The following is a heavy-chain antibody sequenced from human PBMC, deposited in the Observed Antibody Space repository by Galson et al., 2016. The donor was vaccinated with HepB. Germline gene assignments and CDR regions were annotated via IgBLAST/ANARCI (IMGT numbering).Heavy chain of an antibody. J-gene: IGHJ4*02. Sequence: SVKVSCKVSGNTFIAYYIHWVRQAPGQGLEWMGWINPKSGGTTYAQNFQGRVTMTRDTSISTAYMEQSRLTSDDTAMYYCARDLGGSEISVAGYWGQGTLVTVSS. CDR1: GNTFIAYY. V-gene: IGHV1-2*02. D-gene: IGHD6-19*01. CDR3: ARDLGGSEISVAGY. CDR2: INPKSGGT.